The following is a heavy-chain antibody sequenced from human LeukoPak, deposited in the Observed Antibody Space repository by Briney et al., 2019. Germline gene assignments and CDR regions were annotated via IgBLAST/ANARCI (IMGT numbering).Heavy chain of an antibody. V-gene: IGHV3-30*18. J-gene: IGHJ5*02. CDR1: GLTFSSYG. CDR3: AKGGCSSTTCYLANP. CDR2: ISYDGTIR. Sequence: GRSLRLSCAASGLTFSSYGMHWVRQAPGKGLEWVAVISYDGTIRNYADSVKGRFTISRDNSKNTLYLQMNSLTAEDTALYYCAKGGCSSTTCYLANPWGQGTLDTVSS. D-gene: IGHD2-2*01.